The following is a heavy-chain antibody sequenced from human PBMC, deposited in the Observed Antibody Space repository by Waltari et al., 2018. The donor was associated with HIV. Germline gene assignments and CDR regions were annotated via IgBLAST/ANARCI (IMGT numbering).Heavy chain of an antibody. D-gene: IGHD3-22*01. Sequence: QVQLVQSGAEVKKPGASVKVCFKASGSPFPSYLMYWLRRAPGQKLEWRGLINVGNGGRKYSQKVQDRVTMTSDTSASTAYMELSSLRSEDTAVYFCARDLTHWYDSSTYYGAGYCGQGTLVTVSS. CDR2: INVGNGGR. V-gene: IGHV1-3*01. CDR1: GSPFPSYL. J-gene: IGHJ4*02. CDR3: ARDLTHWYDSSTYYGAGY.